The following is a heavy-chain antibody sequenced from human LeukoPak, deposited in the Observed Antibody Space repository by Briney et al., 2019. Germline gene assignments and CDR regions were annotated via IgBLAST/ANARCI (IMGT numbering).Heavy chain of an antibody. CDR3: ARESRPEGRLIDIDF. CDR2: INQDESEK. Sequence: GGSLRLSCAASGFTFSDFWMSWVRQAPGKGLEWVADINQDESEKYYLDSVRGRFTISRDNAEKSLYLQMNSLRAEDTALYYCARESRPEGRLIDIDFWGQGTPVTVSS. V-gene: IGHV3-7*01. J-gene: IGHJ4*02. D-gene: IGHD1-1*01. CDR1: GFTFSDFW.